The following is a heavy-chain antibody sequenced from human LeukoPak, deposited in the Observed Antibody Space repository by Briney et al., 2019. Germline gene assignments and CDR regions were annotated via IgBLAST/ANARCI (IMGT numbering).Heavy chain of an antibody. Sequence: SQTLSLTCTVSGGSISSGDYYWSWIRQPPGKGLEWIGYIYYSGSTYYNPSLKSRVTISVDTSKNQFSLKLSSVTAADTAVYYCARVAWELLGAFDIWGRRTMVTVSS. CDR3: ARVAWELLGAFDI. D-gene: IGHD1-26*01. CDR2: IYYSGST. J-gene: IGHJ3*02. CDR1: GGSISSGDYY. V-gene: IGHV4-30-4*08.